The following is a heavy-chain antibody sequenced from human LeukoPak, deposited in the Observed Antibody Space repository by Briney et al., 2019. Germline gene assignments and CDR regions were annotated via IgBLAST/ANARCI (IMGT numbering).Heavy chain of an antibody. Sequence: YPSETLSLTCAVYGGSFSGYYWSWIRQPPGKGLEWIGEINHSGSTNYNPSLKSRVTISVDTFKNQFSLKLSSVTAADTAVYYCANLWFGSSYNWFDPWGQGTLVTVSS. CDR2: INHSGST. J-gene: IGHJ5*02. CDR3: ANLWFGSSYNWFDP. D-gene: IGHD3-10*01. CDR1: GGSFSGYY. V-gene: IGHV4-34*01.